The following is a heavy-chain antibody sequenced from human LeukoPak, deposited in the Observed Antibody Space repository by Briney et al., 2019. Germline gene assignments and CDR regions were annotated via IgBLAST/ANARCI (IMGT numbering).Heavy chain of an antibody. CDR3: ARDQLLTGYFYYGMDV. V-gene: IGHV4-39*07. J-gene: IGHJ6*02. Sequence: PSETLSLTCTVSGGSISSSSYYWGWIRQPPGKGLEWIGSIYYSGSTYYNPSLKSRVTISVDTSKNQFSLKLSSVTAADTAVYYCARDQLLTGYFYYGMDVWGQGTTVTVSS. CDR1: GGSISSSSYY. D-gene: IGHD3-9*01. CDR2: IYYSGST.